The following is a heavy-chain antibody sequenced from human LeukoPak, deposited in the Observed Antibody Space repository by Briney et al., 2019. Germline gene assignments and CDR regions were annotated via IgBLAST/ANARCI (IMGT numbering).Heavy chain of an antibody. CDR2: ISSNNDYI. J-gene: IGHJ4*02. Sequence: SGGSLRLSCAASGFSFSSYRMNWVRQAPGKGLEWVASISSNNDYIYYADSVKGRFTISRDNGENSLHLQMNSLRAEDAAVYYCARDLGTRKSIAFADWGQGTLVTVSS. CDR3: ARDLGTRKSIAFAD. CDR1: GFSFSSYR. D-gene: IGHD6-6*01. V-gene: IGHV3-21*01.